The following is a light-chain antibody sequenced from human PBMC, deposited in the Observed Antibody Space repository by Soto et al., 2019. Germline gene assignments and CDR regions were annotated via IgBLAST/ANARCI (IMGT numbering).Light chain of an antibody. J-gene: IGKJ1*01. Sequence: EVVLTQSPGTLSLSPGESATLSCRASQIISNDFLAWYQQKPGQVPRLIIYGASKRATDFPDRFSGSGSGTDFNLTINRLETGDFAVYECQQYGASPRTFGQGTKVDIK. CDR3: QQYGASPRT. CDR2: GAS. CDR1: QIISNDF. V-gene: IGKV3-20*01.